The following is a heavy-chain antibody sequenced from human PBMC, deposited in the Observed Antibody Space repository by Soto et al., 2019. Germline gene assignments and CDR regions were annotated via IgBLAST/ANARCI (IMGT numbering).Heavy chain of an antibody. J-gene: IGHJ6*02. CDR1: GFTFSSYA. Sequence: GGSLRLSCAASGFTFSSYAMSWVRQAPGKGLEWVSAISGSGDNTYYADSGKGRFTISRDNSKNTLYLQMISLRGEDTAVYYCAKSVTICLRGGGGGGVNSYYYYGMDVWGQGTTVTVSS. V-gene: IGHV3-23*01. D-gene: IGHD3-3*01. CDR3: AKSVTICLRGGGGGGVNSYYYYGMDV. CDR2: ISGSGDNT.